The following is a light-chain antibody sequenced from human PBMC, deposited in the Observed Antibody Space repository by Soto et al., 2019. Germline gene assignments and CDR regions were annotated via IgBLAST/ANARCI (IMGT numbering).Light chain of an antibody. Sequence: QSVLTQPASVSGSPGQSITISCTGTSSDVGGYNYVSWYQQHPGKAPKLMIYDVSNRPSGVSNRFSGSKSGNTASLTISGLQAEDEADYYCSSYTSSSTVVCAGGTKLTVL. V-gene: IGLV2-14*01. CDR1: SSDVGGYNY. CDR2: DVS. CDR3: SSYTSSSTVV. J-gene: IGLJ2*01.